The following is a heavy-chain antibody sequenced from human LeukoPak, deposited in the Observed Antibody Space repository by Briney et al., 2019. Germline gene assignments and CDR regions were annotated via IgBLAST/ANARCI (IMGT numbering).Heavy chain of an antibody. J-gene: IGHJ4*02. CDR2: MNPNSGNT. CDR3: AGMSRGSGYYYFDY. V-gene: IGHV1-8*01. Sequence: GASVKVSCKASGYTFTSYDINWVRQATGQGLEWMGWMNPNSGNTGYAQKFQGRVTMTRNTSISTAYMELSSLRSEDTAVYYCAGMSRGSGYYYFDYWAREPWSPSPQ. CDR1: GYTFTSYD. D-gene: IGHD3-3*01.